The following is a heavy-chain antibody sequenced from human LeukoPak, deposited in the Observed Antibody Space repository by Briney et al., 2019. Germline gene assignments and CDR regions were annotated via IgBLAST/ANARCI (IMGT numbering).Heavy chain of an antibody. Sequence: PSETLSLTCAAYGGSFSGYYWSWIRQPPGKGLEWIGEINHSGSTNYNPSLKSRVTISVDTSKNQFSLKLSSVTAADTAVYYCARSWYGVVVTAIGYYYGMDVWGQGTTVTVSS. J-gene: IGHJ6*02. CDR2: INHSGST. CDR1: GGSFSGYY. V-gene: IGHV4-34*01. D-gene: IGHD2-21*02. CDR3: ARSWYGVVVTAIGYYYGMDV.